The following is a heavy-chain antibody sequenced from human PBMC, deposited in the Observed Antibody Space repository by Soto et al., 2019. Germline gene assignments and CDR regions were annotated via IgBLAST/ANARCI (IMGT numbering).Heavy chain of an antibody. CDR1: GFTFSSFA. CDR3: ARGGAWTPEGLGY. CDR2: ISSDVVNY. Sequence: QVQLVESGGGVVQPGRSLRLSCAASGFTFSSFAMHWVRQAPGKGLEWLAVISSDVVNYYYAESVKGRFTISRDNSKNPLYLKRKSLRNEEPAVYYGARGGAWTPEGLGYWGQGTLVTVSS. V-gene: IGHV3-30-3*01. D-gene: IGHD2-15*01. J-gene: IGHJ4*02.